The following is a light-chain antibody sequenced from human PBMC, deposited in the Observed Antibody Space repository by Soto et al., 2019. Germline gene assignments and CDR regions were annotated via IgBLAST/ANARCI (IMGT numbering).Light chain of an antibody. V-gene: IGKV4-1*01. Sequence: DIVMTQSPDSLAVSLGERATINCKSSQSVLYSSKNKNYLAWYQQKPGQAPKLLIYDASNLESGVPSRFSGSGSGTEFTLTVSSLQPDDFATYYCHQYHNFPRTFGQGTKVDIK. CDR1: QSVLYSSKNKNY. J-gene: IGKJ1*01. CDR2: DAS. CDR3: HQYHNFPRT.